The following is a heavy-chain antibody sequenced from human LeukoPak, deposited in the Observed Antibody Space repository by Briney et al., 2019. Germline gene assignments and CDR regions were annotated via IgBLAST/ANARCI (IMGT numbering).Heavy chain of an antibody. CDR3: AKPTYYDSSGYSPFDY. J-gene: IGHJ4*02. CDR2: ISGSGGST. V-gene: IGHV3-23*01. CDR1: GFTLNRYW. D-gene: IGHD3-22*01. Sequence: GGSLRLSCAASGFTLNRYWMSWVRQAPGKGLEWVSAISGSGGSTYYADSVKGRFTISRDNSKNTLYLQMNSLRAEDTAVYYCAKPTYYDSSGYSPFDYWGQGTLVTVSS.